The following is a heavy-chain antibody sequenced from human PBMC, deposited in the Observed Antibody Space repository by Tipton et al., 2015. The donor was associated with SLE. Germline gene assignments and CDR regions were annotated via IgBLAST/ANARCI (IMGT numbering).Heavy chain of an antibody. CDR1: GFTFSSYA. V-gene: IGHV3-30*04. Sequence: SLRLSCAASGFTFSSYAMHWVRQAPGKGLEWAAVISYDGSNKYYADSVKGRFTISRDNSKNTLYLQMNSLRAEDTAVYYCARFYYDSSGYYDYWGQGTLVTVSS. D-gene: IGHD3-22*01. CDR3: ARFYYDSSGYYDY. CDR2: ISYDGSNK. J-gene: IGHJ4*02.